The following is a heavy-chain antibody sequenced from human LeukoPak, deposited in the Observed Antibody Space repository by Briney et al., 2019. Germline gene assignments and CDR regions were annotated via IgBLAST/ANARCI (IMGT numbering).Heavy chain of an antibody. D-gene: IGHD2-21*02. CDR2: IYPSGST. V-gene: IGHV4-4*07. CDR3: VRERDWDVSGMDV. CDR1: GGSISSYH. Sequence: SETLSLTCTVSGGSISSYHWSWIRQSAGKGLEWIGRIYPSGSTNYNPSLESRVTMSIDTSRNQFSLKLNSVTAADTAVYYRVRERDWDVSGMDVWGRGTTVTVSS. J-gene: IGHJ6*02.